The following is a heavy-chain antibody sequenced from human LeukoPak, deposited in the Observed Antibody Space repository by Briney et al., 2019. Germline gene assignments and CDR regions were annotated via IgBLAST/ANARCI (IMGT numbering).Heavy chain of an antibody. V-gene: IGHV3-9*01. D-gene: IGHD6-19*01. CDR3: TRDMEAVLRDRENWFDP. Sequence: GRSLRLSCVASGFTFDDYAMHWVRQVPGKGLEWVSGISWGSARVAYAEPVKGRFTISRDNAKDSLYLQMNSLRPEDTALYYCTRDMEAVLRDRENWFDPWGQGVQVTVS. CDR1: GFTFDDYA. CDR2: ISWGSARV. J-gene: IGHJ5*02.